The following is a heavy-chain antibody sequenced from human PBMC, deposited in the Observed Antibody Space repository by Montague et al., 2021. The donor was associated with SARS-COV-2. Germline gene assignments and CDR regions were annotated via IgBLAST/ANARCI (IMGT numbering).Heavy chain of an antibody. CDR2: IYYSGGI. V-gene: IGHV4-59*11. J-gene: IGHJ5*02. D-gene: IGHD3-10*01. CDR1: GGSTSDHY. Sequence: SETLSLTCTVSGGSTSDHYWAWIRQPPGKGLEWLAYIYYSGGINSNASLKSRVTMSVDTSKNQFSLKLTSVTAADTAVYYCARAVSVRRAVNWFDPWGHGTLVTVSS. CDR3: ARAVSVRRAVNWFDP.